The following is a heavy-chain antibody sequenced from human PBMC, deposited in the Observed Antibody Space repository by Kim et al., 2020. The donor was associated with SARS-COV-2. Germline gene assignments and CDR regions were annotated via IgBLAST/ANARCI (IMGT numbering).Heavy chain of an antibody. CDR2: INHSGST. Sequence: SETLSLTCAVYGGSFSGYYWSWIRQPPGKGLEWIGEINHSGSTNYNPSLKSRVTISVDTSKNQFSLKLSSVTAADTAVYYCARDGYSYGLGVWGQGTTVTVSS. V-gene: IGHV4-34*01. D-gene: IGHD5-18*01. J-gene: IGHJ6*02. CDR1: GGSFSGYY. CDR3: ARDGYSYGLGV.